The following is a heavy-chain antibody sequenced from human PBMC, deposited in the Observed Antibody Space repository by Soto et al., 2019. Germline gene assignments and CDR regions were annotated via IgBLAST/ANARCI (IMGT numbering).Heavy chain of an antibody. CDR2: IYYSGST. J-gene: IGHJ4*02. D-gene: IGHD3-22*01. CDR3: ARGDYYDRSGYLFHY. Sequence: QVQLQESGPGLVKPSQILSVTCTVSGGSLSSGDYYWTWIRQPPGKGQEWIGDIYYSGSTYYNPSLEGRVTTSVDTSKNQFSLKLSSVTAADTAVYYCARGDYYDRSGYLFHYWGQGTLVTVS. V-gene: IGHV4-30-4*01. CDR1: GGSLSSGDYY.